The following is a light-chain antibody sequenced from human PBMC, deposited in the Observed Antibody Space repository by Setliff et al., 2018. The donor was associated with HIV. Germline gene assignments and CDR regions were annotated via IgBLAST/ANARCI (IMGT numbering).Light chain of an antibody. V-gene: IGLV2-14*03. CDR2: DVS. Sequence: QSVLAQPASVSGSPGQSITISCTGSSSDVGGYNYVSWYQQHPGKAPKLMIYDVSQRPSGVSDRFSGSKSGITASLTISGLQPEDESDYYCSSYAASSTVVFGGGTKVTVL. J-gene: IGLJ3*02. CDR3: SSYAASSTVV. CDR1: SSDVGGYNY.